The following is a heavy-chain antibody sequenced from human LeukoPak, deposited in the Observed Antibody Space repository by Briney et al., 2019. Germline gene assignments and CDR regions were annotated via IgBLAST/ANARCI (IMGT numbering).Heavy chain of an antibody. CDR1: GGSISGYC. CDR3: ARGMFYYDSSGSYY. D-gene: IGHD3-22*01. V-gene: IGHV4-34*01. CDR2: INHSGST. Sequence: SETLSLTCTVSGGSISGYCWSWIRQPPGKGLEWIGEINHSGSTNYNPSLKSRVTISVDTSKNQFSLKLSSVTAADTAVYYCARGMFYYDSSGSYYWSQGTLVTVSS. J-gene: IGHJ4*02.